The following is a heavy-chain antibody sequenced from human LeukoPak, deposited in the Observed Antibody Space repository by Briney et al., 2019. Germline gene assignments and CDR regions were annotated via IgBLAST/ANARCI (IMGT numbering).Heavy chain of an antibody. CDR1: GGSISSYY. D-gene: IGHD5-18*01. Sequence: SETLSLTCTVSGGSISSYYWSWIRQPAGKGLEWIGRIYTSGSTNYNPSLKSRVTISVDTSRNQFSLRVSSVTAADTAVYYCARSRGYTYGFDYWGQRTLVTVSS. CDR3: ARSRGYTYGFDY. J-gene: IGHJ4*02. V-gene: IGHV4-4*07. CDR2: IYTSGST.